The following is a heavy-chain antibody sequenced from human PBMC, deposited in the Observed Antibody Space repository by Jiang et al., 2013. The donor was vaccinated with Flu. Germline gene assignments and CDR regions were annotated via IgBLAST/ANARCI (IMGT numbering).Heavy chain of an antibody. CDR2: INHSGST. V-gene: IGHV4-34*01. J-gene: IGHJ4*02. CDR3: ARARIAAAGREPYFDY. Sequence: LLKPSETLSLTCAVYGGSFSGYYWSWIRQPPGKGLEWIGEINHSGSTNYNPSLKSRVTISVDTSKNQFSLKLSSVTAADTAVYYCARARIAAAGREPYFDYWGQGTLVTVSS. D-gene: IGHD6-13*01. CDR1: GGSFSGYY.